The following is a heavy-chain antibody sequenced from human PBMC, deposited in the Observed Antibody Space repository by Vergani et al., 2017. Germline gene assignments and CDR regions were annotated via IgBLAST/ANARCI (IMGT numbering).Heavy chain of an antibody. D-gene: IGHD3-10*01. J-gene: IGHJ6*02. CDR3: ARHRGSGGFFPSSYFYGMDV. Sequence: QVQLQESGPGLVKPSETLTLTCDVSDSSIMTNPYWGWFRQSPGKGLGWIGFIHHSGDTHYNSSLKSRVSISIVSSSKFSLSLTSVTAADTAIYYCARHRGSGGFFPSSYFYGMDVWGHGTTVTVSS. CDR2: IHHSGDT. V-gene: IGHV4-38-2*01. CDR1: DSSIMTNPY.